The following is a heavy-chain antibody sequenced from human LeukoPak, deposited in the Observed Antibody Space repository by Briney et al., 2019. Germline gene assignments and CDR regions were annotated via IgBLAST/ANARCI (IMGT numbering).Heavy chain of an antibody. V-gene: IGHV1-69*05. CDR3: ARGEGTLPWPHFDY. Sequence: SVKVSCKASGGTFSSYAISWVRQAPGQGLEWMGRTIPIFGTANYAQKFQGRVTITTDESTSTAYMELSSLRSEDTAVYYCARGEGTLPWPHFDYWGQGTLVTVSS. CDR1: GGTFSSYA. D-gene: IGHD3-16*01. CDR2: TIPIFGTA. J-gene: IGHJ4*02.